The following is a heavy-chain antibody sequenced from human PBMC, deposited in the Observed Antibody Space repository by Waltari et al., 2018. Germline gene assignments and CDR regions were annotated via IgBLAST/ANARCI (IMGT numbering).Heavy chain of an antibody. J-gene: IGHJ3*02. CDR1: GSTFRSFA. CDR3: AKDLATGAFDI. V-gene: IGHV3-23*01. D-gene: IGHD4-17*01. CDR2: ISGSGGST. Sequence: EVQLLESGGGLVKPGGSLRLSCAAPGSTFRSFAISWVSQASGKGLEWVSAISGSGGSTYYADSVKGRFTISRDNSKNTLYLQMNSLRAEDTAVYYCAKDLATGAFDIWGQGTMVTVSS.